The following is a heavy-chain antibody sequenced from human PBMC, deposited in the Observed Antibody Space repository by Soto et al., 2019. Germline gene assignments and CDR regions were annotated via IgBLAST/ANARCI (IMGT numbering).Heavy chain of an antibody. CDR2: IWYDGSNK. V-gene: IGHV3-33*01. D-gene: IGHD3-10*01. J-gene: IGHJ4*02. CDR1: GFTFSSFG. Sequence: GGALRLSCAASGFTFSSFGMHWVRPAPGKGVGGVAVIWYDGSNKYYADSVKGRFTISRDNSKNTLYLQMNSLRAEDTAVYYCARDAYYGSGSYAYWGQGTLVTVSS. CDR3: ARDAYYGSGSYAY.